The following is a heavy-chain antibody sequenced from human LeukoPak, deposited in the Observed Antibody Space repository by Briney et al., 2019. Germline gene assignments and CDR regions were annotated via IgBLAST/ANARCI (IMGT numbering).Heavy chain of an antibody. CDR3: ATPYCSSISCLDVFNM. Sequence: SETLSLTCNVSGVSVSDGRYYWTWIRQHPAKGLEWIGYKYYTGSAKYNPSLKSRLTISVDTSKNQFSLQLSSVTAADTATYYCATPYCSSISCLDVFNMWGQGTRVTVSS. V-gene: IGHV4-31*03. CDR2: KYYTGSA. J-gene: IGHJ3*02. D-gene: IGHD2-2*01. CDR1: GVSVSDGRYY.